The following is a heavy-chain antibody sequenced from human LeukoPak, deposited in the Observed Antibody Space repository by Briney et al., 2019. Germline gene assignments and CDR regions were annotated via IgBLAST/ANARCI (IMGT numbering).Heavy chain of an antibody. J-gene: IGHJ3*02. CDR1: GFTFSSYW. Sequence: GGSLRLSCAASGFTFSSYWMSWVRQAPGKGLEWVANINQHGTDKYYVDSVKGRFTISRDNARNSLYLHMDSLRAEDTAVYYCAKGGSPGYNYNAFDMWGQGTMVAVSS. CDR3: AKGGSPGYNYNAFDM. D-gene: IGHD3-22*01. CDR2: INQHGTDK. V-gene: IGHV3-7*02.